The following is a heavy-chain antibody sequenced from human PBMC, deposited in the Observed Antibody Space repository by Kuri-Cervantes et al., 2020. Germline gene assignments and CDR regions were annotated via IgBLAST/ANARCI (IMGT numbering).Heavy chain of an antibody. J-gene: IGHJ6*02. CDR1: GYTFTGHS. CDR3: ARGLSPQQLVFRYGMDV. D-gene: IGHD6-13*01. Sequence: ASVKVSCKASGYTFTGHSMQGMRQAPGQGLEWMGWISAYNGNTNYAQKLQGRVTMTTDTSTSTAYMELRSLRSDDTAVYYCARGLSPQQLVFRYGMDVWGQGTTVTVSS. CDR2: ISAYNGNT. V-gene: IGHV1-18*04.